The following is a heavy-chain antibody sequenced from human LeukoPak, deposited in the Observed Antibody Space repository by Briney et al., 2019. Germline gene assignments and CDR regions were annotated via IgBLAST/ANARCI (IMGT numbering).Heavy chain of an antibody. CDR3: AHRGGSDNSGHYFAY. Sequence: SGPTLAKPTQTLTLTCTFSGFSLSTSGVGVGWIRQPPGKALEWLALIYWDDDKRYSPSLKSRLTITKDTSKNQVVLTVTNMDPVDTATYYCAHRGGSDNSGHYFAYWGQGTLVTVSS. J-gene: IGHJ4*02. V-gene: IGHV2-5*02. CDR2: IYWDDDK. D-gene: IGHD5-12*01. CDR1: GFSLSTSGVG.